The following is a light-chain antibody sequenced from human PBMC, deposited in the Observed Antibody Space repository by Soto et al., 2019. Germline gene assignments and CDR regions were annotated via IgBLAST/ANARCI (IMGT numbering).Light chain of an antibody. CDR3: QLRSNWPPTWT. CDR2: DAS. CDR1: QSIGSY. Sequence: EIVLTQSPATLSLSPGERATLSCRASQSIGSYLAWYQQKPGQAPRLLIYDASNRATGIPARFSGSGSGTDFRLNISSLEPEDFAVYYCQLRSNWPPTWTFGQGTKVESK. V-gene: IGKV3-11*01. J-gene: IGKJ1*01.